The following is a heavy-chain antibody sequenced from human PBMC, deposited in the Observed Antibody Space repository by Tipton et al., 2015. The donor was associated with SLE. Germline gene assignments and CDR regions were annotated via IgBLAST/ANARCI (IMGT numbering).Heavy chain of an antibody. V-gene: IGHV3-21*01. Sequence: SLRLSCVASGLTFSSDIMTWVRQVPGKGLEWVASISSRSSYIYYADSVKGRFTISRDDVNNSLFLQMNRLRVEDTAVYYCARLITGHYASSIWGQGTRVTVSS. CDR3: ARLITGHYASSI. CDR2: ISSRSSYI. D-gene: IGHD3-16*01. J-gene: IGHJ3*02. CDR1: GLTFSSDI.